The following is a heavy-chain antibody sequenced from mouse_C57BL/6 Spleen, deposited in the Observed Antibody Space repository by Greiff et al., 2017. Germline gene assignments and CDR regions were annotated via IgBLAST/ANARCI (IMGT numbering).Heavy chain of an antibody. D-gene: IGHD2-9*01. CDR2: LLPGSGST. Sequence: QVQLQQSGAELMKPGASVKLSCKATGYTFTGYWIEWVKQRPGHGLEWIGELLPGSGSTNYNEKFKGKATFTADTSSNTAYMQLISLTTEDSAIYSCASYYGYDLAWFAYWGQGTLVTVSA. CDR1: GYTFTGYW. J-gene: IGHJ3*01. V-gene: IGHV1-9*01. CDR3: ASYYGYDLAWFAY.